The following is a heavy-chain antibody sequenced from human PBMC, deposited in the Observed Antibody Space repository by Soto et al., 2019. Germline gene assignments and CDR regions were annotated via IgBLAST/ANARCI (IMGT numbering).Heavy chain of an antibody. D-gene: IGHD3-16*02. V-gene: IGHV1-3*01. CDR1: GYTFTNYA. CDR2: INAGNGNT. J-gene: IGHJ3*02. CDR3: AFWGVIASDAFDI. Sequence: ASVKVSCKASGYTFTNYAMHWVRQAPGQRLEWMGWINAGNGNTKYSQKFQGRVTITRDTSASTAYMELSSLRSEDTAVYYCAFWGVIASDAFDIWGQGTMVTVSS.